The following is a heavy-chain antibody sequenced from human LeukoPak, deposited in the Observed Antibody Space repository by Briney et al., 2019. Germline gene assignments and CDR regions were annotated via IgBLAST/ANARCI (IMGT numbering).Heavy chain of an antibody. Sequence: GASVKVSCKASGGTFSSYAISWVRQAPGQGLEWMGRIIPILGIANYAQKFQGRVTITADKSTSTAYMELSSLRSEDTAVYYCAIYDYVWGSYPYYWGQGTLVTVSS. V-gene: IGHV1-69*04. D-gene: IGHD3-16*01. CDR3: AIYDYVWGSYPYY. CDR2: IIPILGIA. J-gene: IGHJ4*02. CDR1: GGTFSSYA.